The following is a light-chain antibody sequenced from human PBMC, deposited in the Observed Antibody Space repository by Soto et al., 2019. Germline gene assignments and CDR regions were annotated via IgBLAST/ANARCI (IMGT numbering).Light chain of an antibody. CDR3: QHYGGSPPYT. Sequence: EIVLTQAPGTLSLSPGERATLSCRASQSVSSIYLAWYQQKPGQAPRLLIYRASSRATGIPDRFSGSGSGTDFTLTISRLEPEDFAVYYCQHYGGSPPYTFGQGTKLEIK. V-gene: IGKV3-20*01. CDR1: QSVSSIY. J-gene: IGKJ2*01. CDR2: RAS.